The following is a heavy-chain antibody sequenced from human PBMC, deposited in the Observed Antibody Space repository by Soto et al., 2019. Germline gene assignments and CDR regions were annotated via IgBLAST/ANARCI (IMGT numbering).Heavy chain of an antibody. CDR2: IGLGSSTK. V-gene: IGHV3-48*01. CDR3: ARDQLYYNDISGRPLNAFDV. D-gene: IGHD3-22*01. CDR1: GFTFRNYG. Sequence: GGSLRLSCAAPGFTFRNYGMNWVCQAPGKGLEWVSYIGLGSSTKYYADSVEGRFTISRDNAKNSLYLQMNSLRAEDTAVYYCARDQLYYNDISGRPLNAFDVWGQGTMVTVSS. J-gene: IGHJ3*01.